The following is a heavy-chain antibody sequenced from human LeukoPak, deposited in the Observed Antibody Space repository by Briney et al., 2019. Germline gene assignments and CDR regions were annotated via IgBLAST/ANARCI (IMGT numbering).Heavy chain of an antibody. CDR2: IYTSGST. D-gene: IGHD4-17*01. J-gene: IGHJ4*02. CDR3: ARHGDYEGYFDY. Sequence: SETLSLTCTVSGFSISSYYWSWIRQPAGKGLEWIGRIYTSGSTNYNPSLKSRVTISVDKTKNQFSLKLSPVTAADTAVYCFARHGDYEGYFDYWGQGTLVTVSS. V-gene: IGHV4-4*07. CDR1: GFSISSYY.